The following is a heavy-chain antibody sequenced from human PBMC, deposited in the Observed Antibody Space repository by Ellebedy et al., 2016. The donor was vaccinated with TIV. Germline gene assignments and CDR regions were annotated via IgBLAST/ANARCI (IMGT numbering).Heavy chain of an antibody. CDR3: VVGLFHP. CDR2: MKPGSGNT. D-gene: IGHD3/OR15-3a*01. CDR1: GYTFTDYD. J-gene: IGHJ5*02. Sequence: AASVKVSCKASGYTFTDYDINWARQATGQGLEYLGWMKPGSGNTGYAQKLEGRVTMTRNTSTSTAYMELSSLRSDDTAVYYCVVGLFHPWGQGTLVSVSS. V-gene: IGHV1-8*01.